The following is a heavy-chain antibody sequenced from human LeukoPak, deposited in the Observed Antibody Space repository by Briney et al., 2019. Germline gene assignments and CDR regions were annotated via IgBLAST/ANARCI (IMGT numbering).Heavy chain of an antibody. V-gene: IGHV3-23*01. CDR1: GFAFSSYA. Sequence: GGSLSLSCAASGFAFSSYAMSWVRQAPGKGLEWVSAISGSGGSTYYADSVKGRFTISRDNSKNTLYLQINSLRAEDTAVYYCAKSYGYDYVWGSSTLDYFDYWGQGTLVTVSS. CDR3: AKSYGYDYVWGSSTLDYFDY. J-gene: IGHJ4*02. CDR2: ISGSGGST. D-gene: IGHD3-16*01.